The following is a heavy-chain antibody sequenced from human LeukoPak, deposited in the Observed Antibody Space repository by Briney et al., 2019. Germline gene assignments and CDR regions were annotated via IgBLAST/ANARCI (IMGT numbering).Heavy chain of an antibody. CDR1: GFTFSSYA. CDR3: SRDSDSSGYYSDY. CDR2: ISGSSYTI. Sequence: PGGSLRLSCAASGFTFSSYAMSWVRQAPGKGLEWVSHISGSSYTIYYADSVKGRFTISRDNAKNSLYLQMNSLRVEDTAVYYCSRDSDSSGYYSDYWGQGTLVTVSS. D-gene: IGHD3-22*01. J-gene: IGHJ4*02. V-gene: IGHV3-48*01.